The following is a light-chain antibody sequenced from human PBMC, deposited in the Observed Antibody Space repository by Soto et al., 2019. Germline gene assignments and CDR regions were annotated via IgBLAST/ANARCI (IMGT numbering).Light chain of an antibody. Sequence: QSVLTQPPSASGTPGQRVTISCSGSSSNIGSNYVYWYQHLPRTAPKLLIDTNNQRPSGVPDRFSGSKSGTSASLAISGVRSEDEAGDYCASWGGSLSGDVFGTGTKVTVL. CDR1: SSNIGSNY. V-gene: IGLV1-47*02. CDR3: ASWGGSLSGDV. CDR2: TNN. J-gene: IGLJ1*01.